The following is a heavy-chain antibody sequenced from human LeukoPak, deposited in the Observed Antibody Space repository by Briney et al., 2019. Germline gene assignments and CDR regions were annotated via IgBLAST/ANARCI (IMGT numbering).Heavy chain of an antibody. CDR2: IIPIFGTA. J-gene: IGHJ4*02. CDR1: GGTFSSYA. D-gene: IGHD4-17*01. V-gene: IGHV1-69*01. CDR3: ARGRYTAYGDDLRGLGY. Sequence: ASVKVSCKASGGTFSSYAISWVRQAPGQGLEWMGGIIPIFGTANYAQKFQGRVTITADESTSTAYMELSSLRSEDTAVYYCARGRYTAYGDDLRGLGYWGQGTLVTVSS.